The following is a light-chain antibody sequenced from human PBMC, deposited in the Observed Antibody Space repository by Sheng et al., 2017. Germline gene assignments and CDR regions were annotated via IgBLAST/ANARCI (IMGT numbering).Light chain of an antibody. CDR3: QQSYSTPRT. CDR2: AAS. V-gene: IGKV1-39*01. CDR1: QSISNY. Sequence: DIQMTQSPSSLSASVGDRVTITCWASQSISNYLNWYQQKPGKAPKLLIYAASSLQSGVPSRFSGSGSGTDFTLTINSLQPEDFATYYCQQSYSTPRTFGQGTKVEIK. J-gene: IGKJ1*01.